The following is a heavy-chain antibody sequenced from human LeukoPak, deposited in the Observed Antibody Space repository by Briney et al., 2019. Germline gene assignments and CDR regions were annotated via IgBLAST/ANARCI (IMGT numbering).Heavy chain of an antibody. D-gene: IGHD6-19*01. CDR2: MNPNSGNT. V-gene: IGHV1-8*01. CDR1: GYTFTSYD. CDR3: ARGRSSGWTGGYYYYYGMDV. Sequence: ASVKVSCKASGYTFTSYDINWARQATGQGLEWMGWMNPNSGNTGYAQKFQGRVTMTRNTSISTAYMELSSLRSEDTAVYYCARGRSSGWTGGYYYYYGMDVWGQGTTVTVSS. J-gene: IGHJ6*02.